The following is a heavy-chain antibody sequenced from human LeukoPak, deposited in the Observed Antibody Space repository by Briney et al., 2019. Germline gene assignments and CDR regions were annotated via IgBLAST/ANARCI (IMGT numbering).Heavy chain of an antibody. CDR1: GYTFTSYY. D-gene: IGHD3-10*01. CDR2: MNPNSGNT. J-gene: IGHJ4*02. V-gene: IGHV1-8*03. CDR3: ARVRITMVRGVIKSFHY. Sequence: ASVKVSCKASGYTFTSYYINWVRQATGKGLEWVGWMNPNSGNTCYAQKFQGRVTITRNTSISTAYMELSSLRSEDTAVYYCARVRITMVRGVIKSFHYSGQGTLVTVSS.